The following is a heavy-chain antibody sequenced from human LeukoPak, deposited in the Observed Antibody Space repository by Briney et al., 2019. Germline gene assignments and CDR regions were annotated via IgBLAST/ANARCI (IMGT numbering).Heavy chain of an antibody. D-gene: IGHD7-27*01. CDR2: VYYSGST. CDR1: NGSITSHY. Sequence: SETLSLTCTVSNGSITSHYWSWIRQSPGKGLEWIGYVYYSGSTSYNPSLKSRVTVSLDTSKKQFSLIMKSVTGADTAVYFCARFNWGGYYFDSWAREPWSPSP. V-gene: IGHV4-59*08. J-gene: IGHJ4*02. CDR3: ARFNWGGYYFDS.